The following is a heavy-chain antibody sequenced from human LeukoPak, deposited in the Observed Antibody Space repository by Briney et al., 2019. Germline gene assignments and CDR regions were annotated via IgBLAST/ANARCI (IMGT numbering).Heavy chain of an antibody. V-gene: IGHV3-30*04. J-gene: IGHJ5*02. Sequence: GGSLRLSCAASGFTFSTYAIHWVRQAPGKGLEWVALISSDGKNKHYADSVKGRFTISRDNAKNSLYLQMNSLRAEDTAVYYCARDQDGSGSLNWFDPWGQGTLVTVSS. CDR1: GFTFSTYA. D-gene: IGHD3-10*01. CDR3: ARDQDGSGSLNWFDP. CDR2: ISSDGKNK.